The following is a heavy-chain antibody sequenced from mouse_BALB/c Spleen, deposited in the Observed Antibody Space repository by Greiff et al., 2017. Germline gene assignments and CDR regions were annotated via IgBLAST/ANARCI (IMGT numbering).Heavy chain of an antibody. J-gene: IGHJ2*01. D-gene: IGHD1-1*01. CDR2: IDPSDSET. CDR3: ARGCYYGSTLDY. V-gene: IGHV1-69*02. Sequence: QVQLQQPGAELVKPGAPVKLSCKASGYTFTSYWMNGVKQRPGRGLEWIGRIDPSDSETHYNQKFKDKATLTVDKSSSTAYIQLSSLTSEDSAVYYCARGCYYGSTLDYWGQGTTLTVSS. CDR1: GYTFTSYW.